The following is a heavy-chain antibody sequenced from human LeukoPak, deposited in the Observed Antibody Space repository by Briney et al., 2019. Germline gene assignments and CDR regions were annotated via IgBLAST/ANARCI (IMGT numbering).Heavy chain of an antibody. CDR1: GGSIRSGGYY. V-gene: IGHV4-31*03. CDR3: ARLLADAKTDYFDC. Sequence: SETLSLTCTVSGGSIRSGGYYWTWIRQHPGKGLEWIGYIYYDGSTDYNPSLKSRVTISVDTSKNQFSLKVTSVTAADTAVYYCARLLADAKTDYFDCWGQGTLVTVSS. D-gene: IGHD2-2*01. J-gene: IGHJ4*02. CDR2: IYYDGST.